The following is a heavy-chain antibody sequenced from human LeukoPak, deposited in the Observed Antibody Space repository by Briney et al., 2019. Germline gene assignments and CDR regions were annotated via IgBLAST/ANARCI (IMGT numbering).Heavy chain of an antibody. D-gene: IGHD3-22*01. CDR3: ARHRGYPYYFDY. V-gene: IGHV4-61*05. CDR1: GGSINTNNHY. Sequence: SETLSLTCSVSGGSINTNNHYWSWIRQPPGKGLEWIGYIFYSGSTNYNPSLKSRVTISVDTSKNQFSLKLSSVTVADTAVYYCARHRGYPYYFDYWGQGTLVTVSS. J-gene: IGHJ4*02. CDR2: IFYSGST.